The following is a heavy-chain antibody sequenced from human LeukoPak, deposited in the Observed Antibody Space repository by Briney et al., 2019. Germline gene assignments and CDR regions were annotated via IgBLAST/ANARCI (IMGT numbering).Heavy chain of an antibody. V-gene: IGHV3-11*05. D-gene: IGHD3-9*01. CDR3: ARDQYYDILTGYDAFDI. J-gene: IGHJ3*02. Sequence: GGSLRLSCAASGFTFSDYYMSWIRQAPGKGLEWVSYISSSSSNTNYADSVKGRFTISRDNAKNSLYLQMNSLRAEDSAVYYCARDQYYDILTGYDAFDIWGQGTMVTVSS. CDR1: GFTFSDYY. CDR2: ISSSSSNT.